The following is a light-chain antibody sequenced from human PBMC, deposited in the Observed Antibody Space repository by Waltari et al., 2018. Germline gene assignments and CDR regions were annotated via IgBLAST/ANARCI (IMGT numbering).Light chain of an antibody. J-gene: IGLJ3*02. V-gene: IGLV2-23*02. CDR2: EVT. Sequence: QSALTQPASVSGSPGQSITISCTGTSSDIGSYNFVSWYQHHPGKAPKLILYEVTKRPSRVSDRVAGSKSGNTASLTICGLQAEDDADYYCYSSAMSAFVVFGGGTKLTVL. CDR3: YSSAMSAFVV. CDR1: SSDIGSYNF.